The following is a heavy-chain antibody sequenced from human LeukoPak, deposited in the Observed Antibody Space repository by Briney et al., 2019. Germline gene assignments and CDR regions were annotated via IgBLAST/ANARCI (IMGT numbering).Heavy chain of an antibody. J-gene: IGHJ4*02. CDR1: GFTFNNFA. D-gene: IGHD3-22*01. Sequence: PTGGSLRLSCSAPGFTFNNFAMSWVRQAPGKGLEWVATIGGSGDTTFYADSVKGRFTISRDNYKTTLYLQMNSLSAEDTAVYYCAKDLDYDSSGLHFDYWGQGTLVTVSS. V-gene: IGHV3-23*01. CDR3: AKDLDYDSSGLHFDY. CDR2: IGGSGDTT.